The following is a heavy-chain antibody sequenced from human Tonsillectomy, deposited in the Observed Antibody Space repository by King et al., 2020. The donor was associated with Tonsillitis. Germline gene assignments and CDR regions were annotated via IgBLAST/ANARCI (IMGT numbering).Heavy chain of an antibody. J-gene: IGHJ4*02. CDR3: DRGSGSYSGDSFDY. D-gene: IGHD1-26*01. V-gene: IGHV4-30-2*01. CDR1: GGSISSGGYS. Sequence: QLQESGSGLVKPSQTLSLTCAVSGGSISSGGYSWSWIRQPPGKGLEWIGYIYHSGSTYYNQSLKSRVTISVDRSKNQLSLKLSSVTAADTAVYYCDRGSGSYSGDSFDYWGQGTLVTVSS. CDR2: IYHSGST.